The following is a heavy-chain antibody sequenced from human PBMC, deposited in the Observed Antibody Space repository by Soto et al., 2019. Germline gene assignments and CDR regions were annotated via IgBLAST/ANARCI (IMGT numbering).Heavy chain of an antibody. Sequence: QLQLQESGSGLVKPSQTLSLTFAVSGGSISSGGYSWSWIRQPPGKGLEWIGYIYHSGSTYYNPSLKSRVTISVDTSTNQFSLKLSSVTAADTAVYYCTRGRPPPLIGMDVWGQGTTVTVSS. CDR1: GGSISSGGYS. J-gene: IGHJ6*02. V-gene: IGHV4-30-2*01. CDR2: IYHSGST. CDR3: TRGRPPPLIGMDV.